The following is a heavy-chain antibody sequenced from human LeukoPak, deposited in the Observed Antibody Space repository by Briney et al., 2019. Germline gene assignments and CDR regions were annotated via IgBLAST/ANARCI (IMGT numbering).Heavy chain of an antibody. CDR2: IYSGGST. D-gene: IGHD2-15*01. J-gene: IGHJ2*01. CDR1: GFTVSSNY. Sequence: GGSLRLSCAASGFTVSSNYMSWVRQAPGKGLEWVSVIYSGGSTYYADFVKGRFTISRHNSKNTLYLQMNSLRAEDTAVYYCARGYCSGGSCQYETKYWYFDLWGRGTLVTVSS. V-gene: IGHV3-53*04. CDR3: ARGYCSGGSCQYETKYWYFDL.